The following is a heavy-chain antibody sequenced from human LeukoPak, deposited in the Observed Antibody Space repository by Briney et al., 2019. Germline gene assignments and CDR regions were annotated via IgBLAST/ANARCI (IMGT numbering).Heavy chain of an antibody. V-gene: IGHV4-4*07. J-gene: IGHJ3*02. CDR1: RGSISNYY. CDR3: ARDPDLSMEDAFDM. CDR2: MNPSGSP. D-gene: IGHD3-3*02. Sequence: SETLSLTCSVSRGSISNYYWSWIRQPAGKGLEWIGRMNPSGSPKYNPSLRGRVTMSVDTPKNQFSLKLRSVTAADTAVYYCARDPDLSMEDAFDMWGQGTMVTVSS.